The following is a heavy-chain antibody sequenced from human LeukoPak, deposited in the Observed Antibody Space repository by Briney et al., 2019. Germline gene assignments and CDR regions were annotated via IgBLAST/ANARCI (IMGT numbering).Heavy chain of an antibody. J-gene: IGHJ4*02. CDR3: ARARGYYDSSGYYLYYFDY. V-gene: IGHV4-59*01. Sequence: PSETLSLTCTVSGGSISSYYWSWIRQPPGKGLEWIGYIYYSGSTNYNPSLKSRVTISVDTSKNQFSLKLSSVTAADTAVYYCARARGYYDSSGYYLYYFDYWGQGTLDTVSS. CDR2: IYYSGST. CDR1: GGSISSYY. D-gene: IGHD3-22*01.